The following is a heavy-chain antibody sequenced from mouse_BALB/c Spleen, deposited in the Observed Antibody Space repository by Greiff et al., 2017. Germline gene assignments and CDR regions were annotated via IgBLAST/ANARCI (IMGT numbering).Heavy chain of an antibody. V-gene: IGHV5-9-4*01. CDR1: GFTFSSYA. Sequence: EVQRVESGGGLVKPGGSLKLSCAASGFTFSSYAMSWVRQSPEKRLEWVAEISSGGSYTYYPDTVTGRFTISRDNAKNTLYLEMSSLRSEDTAMYYCARDLYDYDYYYAMDYWGQGTSVTVSS. CDR3: ARDLYDYDYYYAMDY. D-gene: IGHD2-4*01. J-gene: IGHJ4*01. CDR2: ISSGGSYT.